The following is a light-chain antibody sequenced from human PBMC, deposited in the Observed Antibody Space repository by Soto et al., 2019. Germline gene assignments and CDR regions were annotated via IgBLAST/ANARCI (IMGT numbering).Light chain of an antibody. CDR2: DAS. J-gene: IGKJ1*01. CDR3: QQRSNWPRT. Sequence: EIVLTQSPVTLSLSPGERATLSCRASQSVSSYLAWYQQKPGQAPRLLIYDASNRATGIPARFSGSGSGTDFTLTTSSLEPEDFAVYYCQQRSNWPRTFGQGTKVEIK. CDR1: QSVSSY. V-gene: IGKV3-11*01.